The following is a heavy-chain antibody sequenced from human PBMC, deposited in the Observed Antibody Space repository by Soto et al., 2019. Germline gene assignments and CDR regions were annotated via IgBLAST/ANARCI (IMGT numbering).Heavy chain of an antibody. CDR1: GFTFSSYG. CDR3: AKSPYYYDSSGIDY. Sequence: PGGSLRLSCAASGFTFSSYGMHWVRQAPGKGLEWVAVISYDGSNKYYADSVKGRFTISRDNSKYTLYLQMNSLRAEDTAVYYCAKSPYYYDSSGIDYWGQGTLVTVSS. V-gene: IGHV3-30*18. CDR2: ISYDGSNK. J-gene: IGHJ4*02. D-gene: IGHD3-22*01.